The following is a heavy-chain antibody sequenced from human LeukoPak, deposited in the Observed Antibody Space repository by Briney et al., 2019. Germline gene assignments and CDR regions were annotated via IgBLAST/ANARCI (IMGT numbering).Heavy chain of an antibody. Sequence: SETLSLTCTVSGGSISSDYWSWIRQPPGKGLEWIGYIYYIGSTNYNPSLRGRATISVDTSNNQFYLKLSSVTAADTAVYYCARRGYSSGSNWFDPWGQGTLVTVSS. CDR2: IYYIGST. D-gene: IGHD6-19*01. J-gene: IGHJ5*02. CDR1: GGSISSDY. CDR3: ARRGYSSGSNWFDP. V-gene: IGHV4-59*08.